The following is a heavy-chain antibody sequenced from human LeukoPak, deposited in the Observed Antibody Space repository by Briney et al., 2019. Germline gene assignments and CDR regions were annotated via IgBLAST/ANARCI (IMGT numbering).Heavy chain of an antibody. CDR1: GFTFSSNA. CDR3: AKGTPSYCSGGSCYSDYFDY. CDR2: ISGSGGST. J-gene: IGHJ4*02. V-gene: IGHV3-23*01. Sequence: GGSLRLSCVASGFTFSSNAMSWVRQAPGKGLEWVSAISGSGGSTYYADSVKGRFTISRDNSKNTLYLQMNSLRAEDTAVYYCAKGTPSYCSGGSCYSDYFDYWGQGTLVTVSS. D-gene: IGHD2-15*01.